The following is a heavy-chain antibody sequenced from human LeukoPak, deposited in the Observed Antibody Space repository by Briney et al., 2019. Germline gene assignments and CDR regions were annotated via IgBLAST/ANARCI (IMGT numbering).Heavy chain of an antibody. Sequence: ASVKVSCKASGYTFTNYGVNWVRQAAGERVEWMGGINTNSGDPTNAQGFTGRFVFSLHTSASTAYLQISSLRAEDTAVYYCARFRPHGYYDTFDIWGQGTMVTVS. CDR3: ARFRPHGYYDTFDI. D-gene: IGHD5-18*01. CDR1: GYTFTNYG. J-gene: IGHJ3*02. CDR2: INTNSGDP. V-gene: IGHV7-4-1*02.